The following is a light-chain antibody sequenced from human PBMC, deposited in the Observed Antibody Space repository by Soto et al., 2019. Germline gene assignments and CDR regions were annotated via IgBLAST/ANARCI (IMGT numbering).Light chain of an antibody. CDR3: QQYNSYPWT. Sequence: DIQVTQSPSTLSASVGDRVTITCRASQSISSWLAWYQQKPGKAPKLLIYDASSLESGVPSRFSGSGSGTELTLTISSLRPDDFATYYCQQYNSYPWTFGQGTKVDI. V-gene: IGKV1-5*01. CDR1: QSISSW. CDR2: DAS. J-gene: IGKJ1*01.